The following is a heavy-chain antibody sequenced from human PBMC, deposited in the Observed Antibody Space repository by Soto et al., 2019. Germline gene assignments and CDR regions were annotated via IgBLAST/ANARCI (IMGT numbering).Heavy chain of an antibody. V-gene: IGHV3-23*01. CDR1: GFTFINYA. J-gene: IGHJ2*01. CDR2: ISGGGDAT. D-gene: IGHD7-27*01. CDR3: ARKILGSTSRPDYWYFDL. Sequence: EVQLSQSGGGLVQPGGSLRLSCAGSGFTFINYAMNWVRQAPGKGLEWVSSISGGGDATFFANSVRGRFTISRDNSDNTLTLPMNRLGVDDTAVDYCARKILGSTSRPDYWYFDLWGRGTRVTVSS.